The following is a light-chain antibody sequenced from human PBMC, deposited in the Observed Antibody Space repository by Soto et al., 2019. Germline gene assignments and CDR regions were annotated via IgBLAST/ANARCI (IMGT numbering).Light chain of an antibody. CDR1: QSVISTY. J-gene: IGKJ1*01. CDR2: GAS. Sequence: EIVLTQSPGTLSLSPGERATLSCRASQSVISTYLAGYQQKPGQAPRLLIYGASSRATGIPDRFGGSGSGTDFTLTISRLEPEDFAVYYCQQYRDSLGTFGQGTKVEIK. V-gene: IGKV3-20*01. CDR3: QQYRDSLGT.